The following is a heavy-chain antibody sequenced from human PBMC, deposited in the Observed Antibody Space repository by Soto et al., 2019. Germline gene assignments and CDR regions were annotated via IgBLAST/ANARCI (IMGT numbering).Heavy chain of an antibody. J-gene: IGHJ4*02. CDR2: IIPIIGVA. Sequence: QVQLVQSGAEVKKPGSSVKVSCKASVDTFSSNVLSWVRQAPGQGLEWMGNIIPIIGVATCAQKFRGRVTITADRSTSTVYMELGILRFQDTAVYYGARERADTTIDYWGQGTLVTVSA. D-gene: IGHD6-25*01. CDR1: VDTFSSNV. CDR3: ARERADTTIDY. V-gene: IGHV1-69*04.